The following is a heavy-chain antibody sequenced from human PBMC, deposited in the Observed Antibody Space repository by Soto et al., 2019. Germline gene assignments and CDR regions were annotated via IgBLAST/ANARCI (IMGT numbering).Heavy chain of an antibody. CDR1: GASISSYF. J-gene: IGHJ4*01. CDR2: ISDSGTT. V-gene: IGHV4-59*08. D-gene: IGHD4-4*01. Sequence: PSETLSLTCTVSGASISSYFWSWIRQPPGKGLEWIGYISDSGTTNYNPSLKSRVTISVDTSRNQFSLRLTSVTAADTAVYYCARRNGIDYWGQGTLVTVPQ. CDR3: ARRNGIDY.